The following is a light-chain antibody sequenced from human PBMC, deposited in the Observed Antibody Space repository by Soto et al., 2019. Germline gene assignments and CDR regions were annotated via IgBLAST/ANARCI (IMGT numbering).Light chain of an antibody. CDR1: QSINNY. CDR3: QQRGSWPPYT. J-gene: IGKJ2*01. V-gene: IGKV3-11*01. CDR2: DAS. Sequence: EIVLTQSPATLSLSPGERASLSCRASQSINNYLAWYQHKPGQAPRLLIYDASNRATGIPARFSGSGSGTDFTLTISSLEPEDFAVYFCQQRGSWPPYTFGQGTKLEI.